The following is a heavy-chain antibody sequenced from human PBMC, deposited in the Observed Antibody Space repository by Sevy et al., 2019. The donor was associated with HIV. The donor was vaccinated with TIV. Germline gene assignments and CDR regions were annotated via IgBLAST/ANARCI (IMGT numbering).Heavy chain of an antibody. D-gene: IGHD6-19*01. V-gene: IGHV3-9*01. CDR3: AKDIGYSSGWYGGGYFDL. CDR2: ISWNSGSI. Sequence: GGSLRLSCAASGFTFDDYAMHWVRQAPGKGLEWVSGISWNSGSIGYADSVKGRFTISRDNAKNSLYLQMNSLRAEDTAMYYCAKDIGYSSGWYGGGYFDLWGRGTLVTVSS. CDR1: GFTFDDYA. J-gene: IGHJ2*01.